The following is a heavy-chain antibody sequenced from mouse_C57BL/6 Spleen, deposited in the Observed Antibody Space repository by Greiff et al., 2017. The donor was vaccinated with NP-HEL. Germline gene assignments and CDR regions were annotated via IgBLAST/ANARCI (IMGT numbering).Heavy chain of an antibody. CDR1: GYTFTSYG. Sequence: QVQLQQSGAELARPGASVKLSCKASGYTFTSYGISWVKQRTGQGLEWIGEIYPRSGNTYYNEKFKGKATLTADKSSSTAYMELRSLTSEDSAVYFCAGDYGSSRDWFAYWGQGTLVTVSA. J-gene: IGHJ3*01. V-gene: IGHV1-81*01. CDR3: AGDYGSSRDWFAY. CDR2: IYPRSGNT. D-gene: IGHD1-1*01.